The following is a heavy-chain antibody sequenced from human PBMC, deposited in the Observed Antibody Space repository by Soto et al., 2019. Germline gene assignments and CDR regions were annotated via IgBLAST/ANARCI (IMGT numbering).Heavy chain of an antibody. CDR3: ARTTAVPNTLRSRYFFDP. Sequence: SETLSLTCSVSGGSVSNKTYYWSWIRQPPGKRLEWIGYVYYSGTTNYNPSLKSRVTISVDLSKNQFSLRLSSVTTADTALYYCARTTAVPNTLRSRYFFDPWGQGTLVTVS. J-gene: IGHJ5*02. CDR1: GGSVSNKTYY. V-gene: IGHV4-61*01. CDR2: VYYSGTT. D-gene: IGHD4-17*01.